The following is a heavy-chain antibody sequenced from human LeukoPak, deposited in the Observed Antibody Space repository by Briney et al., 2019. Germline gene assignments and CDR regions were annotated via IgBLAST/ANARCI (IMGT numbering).Heavy chain of an antibody. CDR3: ARLVGAPQVYYFDY. J-gene: IGHJ4*02. Sequence: SETLSLTCAVYGGSFSGYYWSWIRQPPGKGLEWIGEINHSGSTNYNPSLKSRVTISVDTSKNHFSLRLSSVTAADTAVYYCARLVGAPQVYYFDYWGQGTLVTVSS. CDR2: INHSGST. D-gene: IGHD3-10*01. V-gene: IGHV4-34*01. CDR1: GGSFSGYY.